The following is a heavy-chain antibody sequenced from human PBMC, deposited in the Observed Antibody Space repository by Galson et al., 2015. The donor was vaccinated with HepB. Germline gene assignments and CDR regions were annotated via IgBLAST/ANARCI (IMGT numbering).Heavy chain of an antibody. Sequence: SETLSLTCAVYGGSFSGYYWSWIRQPPGKGLEWIGEINHSGSTNYNPSLKSRVTISVDTSKNQFSLKLSSVTAADTAVYYCAREPAVVEDSSGDPKDYWGQGTLVTVSS. D-gene: IGHD3-22*01. V-gene: IGHV4-34*01. CDR2: INHSGST. CDR1: GGSFSGYY. J-gene: IGHJ4*02. CDR3: AREPAVVEDSSGDPKDY.